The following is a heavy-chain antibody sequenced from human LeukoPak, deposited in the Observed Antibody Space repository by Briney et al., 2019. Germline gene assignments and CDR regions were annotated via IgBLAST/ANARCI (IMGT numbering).Heavy chain of an antibody. CDR3: VRDNPRCCGVIPANIDDY. CDR2: ISYDGSNK. J-gene: IGHJ4*02. CDR1: GFTFSSYG. Sequence: GGSLRLSCAASGFTFSSYGMHWVRQAPGKGLEWVAVISYDGSNKYYADSVKGRFTISRDNSKNTLYLQMNSLRAEDTAGYYCVRDNPRCCGVIPANIDDYWGQGTLVTVSS. V-gene: IGHV3-30*03. D-gene: IGHD2-21*01.